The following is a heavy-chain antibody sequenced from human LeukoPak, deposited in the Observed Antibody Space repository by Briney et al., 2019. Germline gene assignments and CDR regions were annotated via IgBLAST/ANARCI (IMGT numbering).Heavy chain of an antibody. CDR3: ARENRRVSGFDY. D-gene: IGHD1-14*01. V-gene: IGHV1-2*02. J-gene: IGHJ4*02. CDR2: INPNSGGT. CDR1: GYTFTGYY. Sequence: ASVKVSCKASGYTFTGYYMHWLRHAPGQGLEWMGWINPNSGGTNYAQKFQGRVTMTRDTSISTAYMELSRLRSYDTAGYYCARENRRVSGFDYWATGPLVTVSS.